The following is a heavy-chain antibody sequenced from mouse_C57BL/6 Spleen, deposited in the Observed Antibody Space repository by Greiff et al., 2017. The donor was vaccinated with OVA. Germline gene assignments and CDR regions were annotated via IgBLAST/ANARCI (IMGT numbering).Heavy chain of an antibody. Sequence: EVKVVESGEGLVKPGGSLKLSCAASGFTFSSYAMSWVRQTPEKRLEWVAYISSGGDYIYYADTVKGRFTIFRDNARNTLYLQMSILKSEDTSMYYFTRVDYGSSEAWFAYWGQGTLVTVSA. CDR3: TRVDYGSSEAWFAY. V-gene: IGHV5-9-1*02. CDR1: GFTFSSYA. J-gene: IGHJ3*01. CDR2: ISSGGDYI. D-gene: IGHD1-1*01.